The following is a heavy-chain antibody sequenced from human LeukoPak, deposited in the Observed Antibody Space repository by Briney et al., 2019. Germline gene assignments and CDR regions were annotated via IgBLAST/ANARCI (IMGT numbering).Heavy chain of an antibody. CDR1: GYSISSGYY. CDR3: ARANYYDSSGSIANWFDP. J-gene: IGHJ5*02. D-gene: IGHD3-22*01. V-gene: IGHV4-38-2*01. CDR2: IYHSGST. Sequence: SETLSLTCAVSGYSISSGYYWGWIRQPPGKGQEWIGSIYHSGSTYYNPSLKSRVTISVDTSKNQFSLKLSSVTAADTAVYYCARANYYDSSGSIANWFDPWGQGTLVTVSS.